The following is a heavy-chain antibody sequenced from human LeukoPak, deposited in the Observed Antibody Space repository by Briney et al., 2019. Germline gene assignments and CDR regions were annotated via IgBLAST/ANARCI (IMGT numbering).Heavy chain of an antibody. CDR3: ASLITASETGFDF. J-gene: IGHJ4*02. CDR1: GDSVSGNSAV. CDR2: TYYRSKWYN. V-gene: IGHV6-1*01. D-gene: IGHD3-10*01. Sequence: SQTLSLTCAISGDSVSGNSAVWNWIRQSPSRGLEWLGRTYYRSKWYNDYAVSMKSRITIHPDTSKNQFSLQLNSVTPEDTAVYFCASLITASETGFDFWGQGTLVTVSS.